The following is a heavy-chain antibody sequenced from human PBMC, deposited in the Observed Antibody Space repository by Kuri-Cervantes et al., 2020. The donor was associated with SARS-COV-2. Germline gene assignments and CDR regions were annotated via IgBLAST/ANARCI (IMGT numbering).Heavy chain of an antibody. CDR1: GYTFTGYY. CDR3: AKDFSPPIVGATFFYYYYYMDV. D-gene: IGHD1-26*01. V-gene: IGHV1-2*02. CDR2: INPNSGGT. J-gene: IGHJ6*03. Sequence: ASVKVSCKASGYTFTGYYMHWVRQAPGQGLEWMGWINPNSGGTNYAQKFQGRVTMTRDTSISTAYMELSRLRSDDTAVYYCAKDFSPPIVGATFFYYYYYMDVWGKGTTVTVSS.